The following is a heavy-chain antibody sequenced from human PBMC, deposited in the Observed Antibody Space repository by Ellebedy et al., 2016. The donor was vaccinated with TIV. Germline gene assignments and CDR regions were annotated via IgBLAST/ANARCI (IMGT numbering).Heavy chain of an antibody. D-gene: IGHD4-17*01. CDR2: IYQDGGVK. J-gene: IGHJ5*02. V-gene: IGHV3-7*01. CDR3: ARRGSYGDYAVQINSWLDT. CDR1: GFSFRSYW. Sequence: GGSLRLSCAASGFSFRSYWMSWVRQAPGKGLEWVANIYQDGGVKFYVDSVKGRFTISRDNVNKSLFLQMNSLRVEDTAVYYCARRGSYGDYAVQINSWLDTWGQGTLVTVSS.